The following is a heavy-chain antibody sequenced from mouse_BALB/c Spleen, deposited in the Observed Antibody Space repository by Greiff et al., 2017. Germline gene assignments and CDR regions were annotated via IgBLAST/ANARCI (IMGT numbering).Heavy chain of an antibody. V-gene: IGHV1S22*01. J-gene: IGHJ4*01. CDR3: TTFDGYYAMDY. D-gene: IGHD2-3*01. CDR2: IYPGSGST. Sequence: LQQPGSELVRPGASVKLSCKASGYTFTSYWMHWVKQRPGQGLEWIGNIYPGSGSTNYDEKFKSKATLTVDTSSSTAYMQLSSLTSEDSAVYYCTTFDGYYAMDYWGQGTSVTVSS. CDR1: GYTFTSYW.